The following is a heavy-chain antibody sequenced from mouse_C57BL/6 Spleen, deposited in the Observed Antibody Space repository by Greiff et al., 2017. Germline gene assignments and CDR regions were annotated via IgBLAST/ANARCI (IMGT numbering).Heavy chain of an antibody. CDR1: GFTFSDYG. V-gene: IGHV5-17*01. Sequence: EVQLVESGGGLVKPGGSLKLSCAASGFTFSDYGMHWVRQAPEKGLEWVAYISSGSSTIYYADTVKGRFTISGDNARNTLFLQMTSLRSEDTAMYYCARPYCYGSSYYFGCWGQGATLTVSS. CDR2: ISSGSSTI. CDR3: ARPYCYGSSYYFGC. J-gene: IGHJ2*01. D-gene: IGHD1-1*01.